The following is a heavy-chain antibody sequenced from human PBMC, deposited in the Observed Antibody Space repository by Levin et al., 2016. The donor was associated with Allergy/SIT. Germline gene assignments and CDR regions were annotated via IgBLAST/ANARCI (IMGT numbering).Heavy chain of an antibody. CDR3: ASGPRKYSFEY. CDR2: ISSTSGTI. Sequence: GESLKISCAASGFTFSSCGVDWVRQAPGKGLEWLSYISSTSGTIYYADSVKGRFTISRDNAKNSVYLQLNSLRAEDTAVYYCASGPRKYSFEYWGQGTLVTVTS. D-gene: IGHD3/OR15-3a*01. CDR1: GFTFSSCG. V-gene: IGHV3-48*01. J-gene: IGHJ4*02.